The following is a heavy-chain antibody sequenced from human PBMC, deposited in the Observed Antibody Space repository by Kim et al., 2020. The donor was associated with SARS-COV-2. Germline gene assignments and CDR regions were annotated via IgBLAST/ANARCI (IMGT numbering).Heavy chain of an antibody. V-gene: IGHV3-30*18. CDR2: ISYDGSNK. Sequence: GGSLRLSCAASGFTFSSYGMHWVRQAPGKGLEWVAVISYDGSNKYYADSVKGRFTISRDNSKNTLYLQMNSLRAEDTAVYYCAKDLMGTEAIFDYWGQGTLVTVSS. CDR1: GFTFSSYG. D-gene: IGHD2-8*01. CDR3: AKDLMGTEAIFDY. J-gene: IGHJ4*02.